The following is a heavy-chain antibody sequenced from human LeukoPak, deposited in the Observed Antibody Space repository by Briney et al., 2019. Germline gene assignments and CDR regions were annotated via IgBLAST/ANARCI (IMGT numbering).Heavy chain of an antibody. D-gene: IGHD3-3*01. Sequence: SQTLSLTCTVSGGSISSGSYYWSWIRQPAGKGLEWIGRIYTSGSTNYNPSLKSRVTISVDTSKNQFSLKLSSVTAADTAVYYCARSITIFGVVIPTAFDYWGQGTLVTVSS. CDR2: IYTSGST. CDR1: GGSISSGSYY. J-gene: IGHJ4*02. V-gene: IGHV4-61*02. CDR3: ARSITIFGVVIPTAFDY.